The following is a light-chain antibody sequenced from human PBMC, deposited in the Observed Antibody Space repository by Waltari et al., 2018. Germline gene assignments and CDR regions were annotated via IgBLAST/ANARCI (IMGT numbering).Light chain of an antibody. J-gene: IGLJ2*01. V-gene: IGLV2-23*02. CDR1: SSDVGAYNF. Sequence: QSALTQPASVSGSPGQSLTISCTGTSSDVGAYNFVSWYQQHPGKTPKFMIYDFSKRPSGVSNRFSGSKSGNTASLTISGLQAEDEADYYCCSYAGTSTVIFGGGTKLTVL. CDR2: DFS. CDR3: CSYAGTSTVI.